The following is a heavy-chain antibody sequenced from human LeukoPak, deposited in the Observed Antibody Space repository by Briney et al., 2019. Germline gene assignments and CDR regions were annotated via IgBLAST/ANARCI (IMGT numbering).Heavy chain of an antibody. V-gene: IGHV3-21*01. CDR3: ARDPPAYSSGWYPDY. Sequence: GGSLRLSCAASGFTFSSYSMNWVRQAPGKGLEWVSSISSSSSYIYYADSLKGRFTISRDNAKNSLYLQMNSLRAEDTAVYYCARDPPAYSSGWYPDYWGQGTLVTVSS. J-gene: IGHJ4*02. CDR1: GFTFSSYS. CDR2: ISSSSSYI. D-gene: IGHD6-19*01.